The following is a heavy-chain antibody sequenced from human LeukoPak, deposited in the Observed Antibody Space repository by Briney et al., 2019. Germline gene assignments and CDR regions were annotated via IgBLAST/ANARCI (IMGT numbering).Heavy chain of an antibody. D-gene: IGHD2-8*01. CDR1: GYTFTSYD. CDR3: ARGPYCTNGVRYIFNY. Sequence: GASVKVSCKASGYTFTSYDINWVRQATGQGLEWMGWMNPNSGNTGYAQKFQGRVTMTRNTSISTAYMELSSLSSEDTAVYYCARGPYCTNGVRYIFNYWGQGPLVTVSS. CDR2: MNPNSGNT. V-gene: IGHV1-8*01. J-gene: IGHJ4*02.